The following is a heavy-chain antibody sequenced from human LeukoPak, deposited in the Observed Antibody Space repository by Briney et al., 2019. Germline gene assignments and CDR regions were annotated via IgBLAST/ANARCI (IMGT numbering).Heavy chain of an antibody. D-gene: IGHD6-19*01. V-gene: IGHV3-30*02. Sequence: GGSLRLSCAVSGFNLNSYAMHWVRQAPGKGLEWVAVIRHDEANSFYADSVQGRFTISRDTSKKLLYLQMNSLRAEDTAVYYCAKYVTSIAVAAFDYWGQGTLVTVSS. CDR1: GFNLNSYA. CDR3: AKYVTSIAVAAFDY. J-gene: IGHJ4*02. CDR2: IRHDEANS.